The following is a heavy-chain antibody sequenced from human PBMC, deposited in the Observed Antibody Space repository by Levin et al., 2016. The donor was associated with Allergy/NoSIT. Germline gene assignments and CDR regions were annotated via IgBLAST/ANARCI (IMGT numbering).Heavy chain of an antibody. Sequence: ASVKVSCKASGYTFTGYYMHWVRQAPGQGLEWMGWINPNSGGTNYAQKFQGRVTMTRDTSISTAYMELSRLRSDDTAVYYCARETLSYSSSWGPPDYWGQGTLVTVSS. CDR2: INPNSGGT. CDR3: ARETLSYSSSWGPPDY. V-gene: IGHV1-2*02. D-gene: IGHD6-13*01. CDR1: GYTFTGYY. J-gene: IGHJ4*02.